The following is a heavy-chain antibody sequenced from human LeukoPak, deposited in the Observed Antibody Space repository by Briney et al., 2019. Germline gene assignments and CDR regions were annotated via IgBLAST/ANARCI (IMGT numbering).Heavy chain of an antibody. Sequence: ASVKVSCKASGYTFTSYDINWVRQATGQGLEWMGWINPNSGNTGYAQKFQGRVTMTRNTSISTAYMELSSLRSEDTAVYYCARYDNVVVTDKYYYYYYGMDVWGQGTTVTVSS. CDR1: GYTFTSYD. CDR2: INPNSGNT. CDR3: ARYDNVVVTDKYYYYYYGMDV. V-gene: IGHV1-8*01. J-gene: IGHJ6*02. D-gene: IGHD2-21*02.